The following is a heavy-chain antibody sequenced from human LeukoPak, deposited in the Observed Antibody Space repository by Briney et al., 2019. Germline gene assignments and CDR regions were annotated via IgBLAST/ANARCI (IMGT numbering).Heavy chain of an antibody. CDR1: EFTFSTYS. Sequence: KPGGSLRLSCAASEFTFSTYSMNWVRQAPGKGLEWVSSISSSSSYIYYADSVKGRFTISRDNAKNSLYLQMNSLRAEDTAVYYCARGRLYYDILTDYSYYYGMDVWGKGTRVSVSS. CDR3: ARGRLYYDILTDYSYYYGMDV. D-gene: IGHD3-9*01. V-gene: IGHV3-21*01. CDR2: ISSSSSYI. J-gene: IGHJ6*04.